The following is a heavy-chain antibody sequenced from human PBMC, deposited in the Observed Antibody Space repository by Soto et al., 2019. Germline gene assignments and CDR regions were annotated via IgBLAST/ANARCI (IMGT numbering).Heavy chain of an antibody. J-gene: IGHJ5*02. CDR1: GDTFGRFT. D-gene: IGHD4-4*01. V-gene: IGHV1-69*01. CDR2: IKPISDIT. CDR3: ARDPSTINKLIGVWFDP. Sequence: QIRLVQSGAEVQKPGSSVRVSCKASGDTFGRFTINWVRQAPGQRLEWMGGIKPISDITNYAQRFQGRVTFTADASTSTVYLELSSLRSEDTAMYYCARDPSTINKLIGVWFDPWGQGTLVTVSS.